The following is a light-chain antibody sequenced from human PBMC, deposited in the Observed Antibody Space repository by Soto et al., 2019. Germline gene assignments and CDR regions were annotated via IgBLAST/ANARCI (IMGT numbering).Light chain of an antibody. Sequence: QPVLTQSPSASASLGASVKLTCTLSSGHSTYAIAWHQQQPEKGPRFLMKLKSDGSHSRGDGIPDRFSGSSSGAERYLTISSLQSDDEADYYCQTWGTGVIFGGGTKLTVL. CDR3: QTWGTGVI. J-gene: IGLJ2*01. CDR1: SGHSTYA. CDR2: LKSDGSH. V-gene: IGLV4-69*01.